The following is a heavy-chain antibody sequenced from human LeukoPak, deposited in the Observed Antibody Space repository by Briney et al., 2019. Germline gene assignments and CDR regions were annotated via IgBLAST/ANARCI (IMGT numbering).Heavy chain of an antibody. CDR1: GFTFSRHG. V-gene: IGHV3-23*01. D-gene: IGHD2-8*02. J-gene: IGHJ4*02. CDR3: ASPQVVYALSFDY. CDR2: ISGSGGST. Sequence: PGGSLRLSCAPSGFTFSRHGMHWVRQAPGKGLEWVSAISGSGGSTYYADSVKGRFTISRDNSKNTLYLQMNSLRAEDTAVYYCASPQVVYALSFDYWGQGTLVTVSS.